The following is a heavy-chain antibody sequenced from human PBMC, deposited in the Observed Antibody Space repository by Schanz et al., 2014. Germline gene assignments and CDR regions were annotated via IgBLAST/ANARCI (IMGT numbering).Heavy chain of an antibody. Sequence: QVQLLQSGAEVKKPGASMKVSCKASGYTFTTYYMLWVRQAPGQGLEWMGIINPSGGSTRYGQKCQGRISVTTDTSTSTVYLELSSLRSDDTAVYYCGRGFSRSYIDSWGQGMLINVSS. CDR1: GYTFTTYY. V-gene: IGHV1-46*03. CDR3: GRGFSRSYIDS. D-gene: IGHD6-6*01. CDR2: INPSGGST. J-gene: IGHJ4*02.